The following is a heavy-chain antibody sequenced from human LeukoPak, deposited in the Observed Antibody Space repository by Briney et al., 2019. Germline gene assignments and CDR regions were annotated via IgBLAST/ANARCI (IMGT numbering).Heavy chain of an antibody. Sequence: SETLSLTCSVSGGSISDYYWSWIRQPPAKGLEWIGYIYTSGSTNYNPSLKSRVTISVDTSKNQFSLKLSSVTAADTAVYYCARHLTGSSVCIEYWGQGTLVTVSS. CDR2: IYTSGST. D-gene: IGHD2-8*02. V-gene: IGHV4-4*09. CDR3: ARHLTGSSVCIEY. J-gene: IGHJ4*02. CDR1: GGSISDYY.